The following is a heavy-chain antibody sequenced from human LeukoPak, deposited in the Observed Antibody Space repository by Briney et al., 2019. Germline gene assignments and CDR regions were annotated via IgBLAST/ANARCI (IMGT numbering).Heavy chain of an antibody. CDR1: GGSFSGYY. J-gene: IGHJ4*02. V-gene: IGHV4-34*01. CDR2: INQSGRT. Sequence: PSETLSLTCAVYGGSFSGYYWSWIRQPPGKGLEWIGEINQSGRTNYNPSLKSRVTMSLDTSKNQFSLKLSSVTAADTAVYYCARGPSGYHNIGGQGTLVTVSS. D-gene: IGHD5-12*01. CDR3: ARGPSGYHNI.